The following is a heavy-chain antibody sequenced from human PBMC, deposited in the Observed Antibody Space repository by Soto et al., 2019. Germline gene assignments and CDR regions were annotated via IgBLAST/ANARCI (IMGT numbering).Heavy chain of an antibody. CDR3: ARDPGYSYGYN. Sequence: ASVRVSCKASGYTFNSYAMNWVRQAPGQRLEWMGWINAGNGNTKYSQKFQGRVTITRDTSASTAYMELSSLRSEDTAVYYCARDPGYSYGYNWGQGTLVTVSS. CDR2: INAGNGNT. CDR1: GYTFNSYA. V-gene: IGHV1-3*01. D-gene: IGHD5-18*01. J-gene: IGHJ4*02.